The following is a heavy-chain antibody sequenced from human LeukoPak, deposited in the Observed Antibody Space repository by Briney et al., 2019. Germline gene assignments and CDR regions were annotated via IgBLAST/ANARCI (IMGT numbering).Heavy chain of an antibody. V-gene: IGHV3-23*01. CDR1: GFTFSSYA. D-gene: IGHD3-10*01. Sequence: GGSLRLSCAASGFTFSSYAMSWVRQAPGKGLEWVSAISGSGGSTYYADSVKGRFTISRDNSKNTLYLQMNSLRAEDTAVYYCAKDRFGKLPIPDAFDIWGQGTMVTVSS. CDR2: ISGSGGST. J-gene: IGHJ3*02. CDR3: AKDRFGKLPIPDAFDI.